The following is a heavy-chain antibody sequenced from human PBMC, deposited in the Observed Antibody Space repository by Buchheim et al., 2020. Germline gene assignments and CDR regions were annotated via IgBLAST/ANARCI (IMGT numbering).Heavy chain of an antibody. Sequence: QVQLVESGGGVVQPGRSLRLSCAASGFTFSSYGMHWVRQAPGKGLEWVAVIWYDGSNKYYADSVKGRFTISRDNSKNTLYLQMNSLRAEDTAVYYCARESSLGAPLPGSYGMDVWGQGTT. CDR1: GFTFSSYG. V-gene: IGHV3-33*01. D-gene: IGHD3-10*01. CDR2: IWYDGSNK. CDR3: ARESSLGAPLPGSYGMDV. J-gene: IGHJ6*02.